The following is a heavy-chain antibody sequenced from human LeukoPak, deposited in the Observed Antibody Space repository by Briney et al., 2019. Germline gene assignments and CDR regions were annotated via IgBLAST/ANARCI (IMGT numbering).Heavy chain of an antibody. CDR2: ISSNGGST. V-gene: IGHV3-64*01. CDR1: GFTFSSYA. CDR3: ARGYRGPDPPAVYSSGWYLDF. Sequence: PGGSLRLSCAASGFTFSSYAMHWVRQAPGKGLEYVSDISSNGGSTYYANSVKGRFTISRDNSKNTLYLQMGSLRAEDMAVYYGARGYRGPDPPAVYSSGWYLDFWGQGTLVTVSS. D-gene: IGHD6-19*01. J-gene: IGHJ4*02.